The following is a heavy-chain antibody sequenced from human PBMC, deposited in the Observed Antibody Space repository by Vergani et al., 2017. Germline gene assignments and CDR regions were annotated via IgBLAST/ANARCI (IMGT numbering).Heavy chain of an antibody. CDR2: SIPIFGIA. CDR3: ARDRGYSYGYVSAYYYGMDV. J-gene: IGHJ6*02. D-gene: IGHD5-18*01. CDR1: GGTFSSYA. V-gene: IGHV1-69*17. Sequence: QVQLVQSGAEVKKPGSSVKVSCKASGGTFSSYAISWVRPAPGQGLEWMGGSIPIFGIANYAQKFEGRVTITADKSTSTAYMELSSLRSEDTAVYYCARDRGYSYGYVSAYYYGMDVWGQGTTVTVSS.